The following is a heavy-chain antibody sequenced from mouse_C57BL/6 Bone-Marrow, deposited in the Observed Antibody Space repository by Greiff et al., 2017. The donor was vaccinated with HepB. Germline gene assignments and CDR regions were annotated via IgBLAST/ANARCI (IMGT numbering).Heavy chain of an antibody. CDR3: ARNYTRYYGNWYFDV. J-gene: IGHJ1*03. CDR1: GFSLTSYA. D-gene: IGHD2-1*01. V-gene: IGHV2-9-1*01. Sequence: VKLMESGPGLVAPSQSLSITCTVSGFSLTSYAISWVRQPPGKGLEWLGVIWTGGGTNYNSALKSRLSISKDNSKSQVFLKMNSLQTDDTARYYCARNYTRYYGNWYFDVWGTGTTVTVSS. CDR2: IWTGGGT.